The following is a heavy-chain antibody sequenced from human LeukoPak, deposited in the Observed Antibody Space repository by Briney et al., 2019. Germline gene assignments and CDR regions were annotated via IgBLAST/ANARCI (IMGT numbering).Heavy chain of an antibody. V-gene: IGHV4-31*03. CDR2: IYYSGST. CDR1: GGSISSGGYY. CDR3: ASIVSLGFFDY. J-gene: IGHJ4*02. Sequence: SETLSLTCTVSGGSISSGGYYWSWIRQHPGKGLEWIGYIYYSGSTYYNPSLKSRVTISIDTSKNQFSLKLSSVTAADTAVYYCASIVSLGFFDYWGQGTLVTVSS. D-gene: IGHD3-16*02.